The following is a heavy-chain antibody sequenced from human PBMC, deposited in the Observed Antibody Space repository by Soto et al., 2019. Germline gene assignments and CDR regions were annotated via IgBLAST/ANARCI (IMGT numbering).Heavy chain of an antibody. CDR3: TANQH. CDR2: INQDGSQK. CDR1: GLTFSGYW. Sequence: EVQLVESGGGLVQPGGSLSLSCAASGLTFSGYWMGWVRQPPGKGLEWVANINQDGSQKYYVDSVRGRFTISRDNAKNSLYLQRNSLRDEDTAVYYCTANQHWGQGSLVTVSS. J-gene: IGHJ4*02. V-gene: IGHV3-7*01.